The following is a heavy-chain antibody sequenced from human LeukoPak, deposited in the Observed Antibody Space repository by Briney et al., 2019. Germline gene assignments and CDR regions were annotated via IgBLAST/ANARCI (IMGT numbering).Heavy chain of an antibody. CDR1: GFTFSSYA. Sequence: PGGSLRLSCAASGFTFSSYAMHWVRQAPGKGLEWVAVISYDGSNKYYADSVKGRFTISRDNSKNTLYLQMNSLRAEDTAVYYCARGATFWVVVMETAFDIWGQGTMVTVSS. CDR2: ISYDGSNK. J-gene: IGHJ3*02. D-gene: IGHD3-22*01. V-gene: IGHV3-30*04. CDR3: ARGATFWVVVMETAFDI.